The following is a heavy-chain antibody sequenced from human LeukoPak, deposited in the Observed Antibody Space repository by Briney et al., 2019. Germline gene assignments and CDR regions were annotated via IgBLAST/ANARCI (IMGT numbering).Heavy chain of an antibody. CDR2: ISWDGDTT. J-gene: IGHJ4*02. Sequence: GGSLRLSCAASGFTFDDYAMHWGGQAPGKGLEWVSLISWDGDTTYYADSVKGRFTISRDNSKNSLYLKMNSLRAEDTAFYYCAKPADLLTDYTLDYWGQGTLVTVSS. CDR1: GFTFDDYA. V-gene: IGHV3-43D*03. D-gene: IGHD3-9*01. CDR3: AKPADLLTDYTLDY.